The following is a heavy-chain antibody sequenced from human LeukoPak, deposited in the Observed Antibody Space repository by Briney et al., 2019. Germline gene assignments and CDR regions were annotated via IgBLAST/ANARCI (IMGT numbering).Heavy chain of an antibody. V-gene: IGHV3-23*01. J-gene: IGHJ4*02. D-gene: IGHD3-22*01. CDR2: ISGSGGST. CDR3: AKGHIESGGYYYFDY. Sequence: QPGGSLRLSCAASGFTFSSYAMSWVRQAPGKGLEWVSAISGSGGSTYYADSVKGRFTISRDNSKNTLYLQVNRVRAEDTAVYYCAKGHIESGGYYYFDYWGQGTLVTVSS. CDR1: GFTFSSYA.